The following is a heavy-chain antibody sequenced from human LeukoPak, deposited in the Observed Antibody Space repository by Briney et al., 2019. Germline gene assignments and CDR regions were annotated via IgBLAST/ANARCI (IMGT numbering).Heavy chain of an antibody. V-gene: IGHV3-72*01. Sequence: GGSLRLSCAASGFTFSDHYMDWVRQAPGKRLEWVGRTRNKANSYTTEYAASVKGRFTISRDDSTNSLYLQMNSLKTDDTAVYYCAKVNGTTSSSHHFDYWGQGTLVTVSS. J-gene: IGHJ4*02. CDR2: TRNKANSYTT. CDR3: AKVNGTTSSSHHFDY. D-gene: IGHD2-8*01. CDR1: GFTFSDHY.